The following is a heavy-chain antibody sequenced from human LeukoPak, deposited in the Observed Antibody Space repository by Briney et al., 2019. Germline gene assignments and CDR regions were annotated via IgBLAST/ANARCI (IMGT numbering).Heavy chain of an antibody. V-gene: IGHV5-51*01. CDR3: AIPGYYGSGSNYGMDV. CDR1: GSSFTSYW. Sequence: GESLQISCKGSGSSFTSYWIGWGRQMPGKGLEWMGIIYPGDSDTRYSPSFQGQVTISADKSISTAYLQWSSLKASDTAMYYCAIPGYYGSGSNYGMDVWGQGTTVTVPS. CDR2: IYPGDSDT. J-gene: IGHJ6*02. D-gene: IGHD3-10*01.